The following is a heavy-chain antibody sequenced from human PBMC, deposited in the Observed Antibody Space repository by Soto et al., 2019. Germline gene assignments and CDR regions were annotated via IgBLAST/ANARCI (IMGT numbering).Heavy chain of an antibody. CDR1: GYSFTSYW. CDR3: ARLRSSGRGYYGMDV. D-gene: IGHD6-19*01. V-gene: IGHV5-10-1*01. CDR2: IDPSDSYT. Sequence: GESLKISCKGSGYSFTSYWISWVRQMPGKGLEWMGRIDPSDSYTNYSPSFQGHVTISADKSISTAYLQWSSLKASDTAMYYCARLRSSGRGYYGMDVWGQGTTVTVSS. J-gene: IGHJ6*02.